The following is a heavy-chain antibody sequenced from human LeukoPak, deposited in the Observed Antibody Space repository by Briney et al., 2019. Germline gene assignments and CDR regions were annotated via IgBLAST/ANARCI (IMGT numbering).Heavy chain of an antibody. CDR3: ARGRSSGCGFDP. CDR1: GYTFTSYD. Sequence: ASVKVSCKASGYTFTSYDINWMRQATGQGLEWMGWMNPNSGNTGYAQKFQGRVTMTRNTSISTAYMELSSLRSEDTAVYYCARGRSSGCGFDPWGQGTLVTVSS. J-gene: IGHJ5*02. CDR2: MNPNSGNT. D-gene: IGHD6-19*01. V-gene: IGHV1-8*01.